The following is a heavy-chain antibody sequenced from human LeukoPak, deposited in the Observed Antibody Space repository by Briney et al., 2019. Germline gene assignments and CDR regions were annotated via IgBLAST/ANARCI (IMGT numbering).Heavy chain of an antibody. CDR3: ARERMFGEYFQH. CDR1: GFTFSSYA. V-gene: IGHV3-30-3*01. J-gene: IGHJ1*01. CDR2: ISYDGSNK. D-gene: IGHD3-16*01. Sequence: AGGSLRLSCAASGFTFSSYAMHWVRQAPGKGLEWVAVISYDGSNKYYADSVKGRFTISRDNSKNTLYLQMNSLRAEDTAVYYCARERMFGEYFQHWGQGTLVTVSS.